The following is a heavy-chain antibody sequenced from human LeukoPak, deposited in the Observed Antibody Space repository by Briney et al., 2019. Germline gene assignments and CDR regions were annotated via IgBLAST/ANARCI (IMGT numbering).Heavy chain of an antibody. CDR2: IYTSGST. CDR1: GVSISNYY. J-gene: IGHJ4*02. Sequence: SETLSLTCTVSGVSISNYYWIWIGQPAGKGLEGLGRIYTSGSTNYNPSLKSRVTMSVDTSKNQFSLKLSSVTAADTAVYYCARVSLVRGAPDYYFDYWGQGTLVTVSS. CDR3: ARVSLVRGAPDYYFDY. V-gene: IGHV4-4*07. D-gene: IGHD3-10*01.